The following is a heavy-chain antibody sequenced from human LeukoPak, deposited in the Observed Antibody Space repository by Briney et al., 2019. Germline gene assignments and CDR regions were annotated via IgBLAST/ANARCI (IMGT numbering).Heavy chain of an antibody. CDR2: INHSGST. CDR1: GGSFSGYY. D-gene: IGHD5-18*01. Sequence: SETLSLTCAVYGGSFSGYYWSWLRQPPGKGLEWIGEINHSGSTNYNSSLKSRVTMSVDTSKNQFSLKLSSVTAADTAVYYCARESGYSYGPIDYWGQGTLVTVSS. J-gene: IGHJ4*02. V-gene: IGHV4-34*01. CDR3: ARESGYSYGPIDY.